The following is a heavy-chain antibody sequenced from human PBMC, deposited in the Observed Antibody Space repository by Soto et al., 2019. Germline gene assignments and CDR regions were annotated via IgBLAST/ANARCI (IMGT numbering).Heavy chain of an antibody. CDR1: GFILSSYG. CDR2: ISYDGSKK. V-gene: IGHV3-30*03. Sequence: GGSLRLSCVASGFILSSYGMHWVRQAPGKGLEWVAFISYDGSKKYYSDSVMGRFTFSRDNSKTTLYLQMNSLRAEDTAVYYCATLEDYYDTSGYSPSDSWGQGTRVTVSS. CDR3: ATLEDYYDTSGYSPSDS. J-gene: IGHJ4*02. D-gene: IGHD3-22*01.